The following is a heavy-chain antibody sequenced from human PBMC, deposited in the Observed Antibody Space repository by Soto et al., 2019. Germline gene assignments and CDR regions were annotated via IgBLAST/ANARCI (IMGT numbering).Heavy chain of an antibody. CDR2: ISISGGTI. D-gene: IGHD6-19*01. V-gene: IGHV3-48*03. CDR3: ARGFGSGRSRAGYFAY. J-gene: IGHJ4*02. CDR1: VFTFSSYE. Sequence: GGSLRLSCAASVFTFSSYELNLVRQAPGKGLECVSYISISGGTIYYADSVKGRVTISRDNAKKSLYLQMNSLRAEDTAVYYCARGFGSGRSRAGYFAYWAQGTMVTLSS.